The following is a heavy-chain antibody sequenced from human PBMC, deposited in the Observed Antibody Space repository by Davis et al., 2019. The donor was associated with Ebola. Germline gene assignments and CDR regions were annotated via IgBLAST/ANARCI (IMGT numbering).Heavy chain of an antibody. CDR2: IKSKTDGGTT. V-gene: IGHV3-15*01. Sequence: GGSLRLSCAASGFTFSNAWMSWVRQAPGKGLEWVGRIKSKTDGGTTDYAAPVKGRFTISRDDSKNTLYLQMNSLKTEDTAVYYCARVTYYYDNSGYYLTDYWGQGTLVTVSS. J-gene: IGHJ4*02. CDR1: GFTFSNAW. CDR3: ARVTYYYDNSGYYLTDY. D-gene: IGHD3-22*01.